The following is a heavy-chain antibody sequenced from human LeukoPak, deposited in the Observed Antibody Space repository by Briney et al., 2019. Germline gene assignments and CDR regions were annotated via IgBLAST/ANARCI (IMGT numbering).Heavy chain of an antibody. J-gene: IGHJ3*02. V-gene: IGHV3-30*01. Sequence: FTFSRDNSKNTLYLQMNSLRAEDTAMYYCARVGGWIPTAGTLDAFDIWGQGTMVTVSS. D-gene: IGHD6-19*01. CDR3: ARVGGWIPTAGTLDAFDI.